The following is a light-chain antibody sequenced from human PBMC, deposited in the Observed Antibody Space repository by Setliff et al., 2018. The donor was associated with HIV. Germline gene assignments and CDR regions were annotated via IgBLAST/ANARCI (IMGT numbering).Light chain of an antibody. Sequence: QSVLTQPASVSGSPGQSITISCTGTSSDVVDYNYVSWYQQHPGKAPKLVIYEVNKRPSGVSNRFSGSKSGNTASLTISGLQAEDEADYYCSSYTSSSSYVFGTGTKVTVL. CDR2: EVN. J-gene: IGLJ1*01. V-gene: IGLV2-14*01. CDR1: SSDVVDYNY. CDR3: SSYTSSSSYV.